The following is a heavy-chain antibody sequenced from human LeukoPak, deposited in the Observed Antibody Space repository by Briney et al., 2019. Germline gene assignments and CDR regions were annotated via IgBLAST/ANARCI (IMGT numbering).Heavy chain of an antibody. Sequence: ASVKVSCKASGYTFTSYDINWVRQAPGQGLEWMGWMNPNSGNTGYAQKFQGRITMTRNTSISTAYMELSSLRSEDTAVYYCARTRAARRGNWFDPWGQGTLVTVSS. CDR3: ARTRAARRGNWFDP. CDR2: MNPNSGNT. D-gene: IGHD6-6*01. V-gene: IGHV1-8*01. J-gene: IGHJ5*02. CDR1: GYTFTSYD.